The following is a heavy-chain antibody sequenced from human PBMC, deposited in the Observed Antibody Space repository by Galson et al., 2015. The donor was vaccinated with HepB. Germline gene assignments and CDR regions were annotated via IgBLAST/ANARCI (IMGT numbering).Heavy chain of an antibody. D-gene: IGHD2-21*01. Sequence: SVKVSCKASGGTFSSYAISWVRQAPGQGLEWMGGIIPIFGTANYAQKFQGRVTITADESTSTAYMELSSLRSEDTAVYYCARAKPGETPGYWYFDLWGRGTLVTVSS. V-gene: IGHV1-69*13. CDR2: IIPIFGTA. CDR3: ARAKPGETPGYWYFDL. CDR1: GGTFSSYA. J-gene: IGHJ2*01.